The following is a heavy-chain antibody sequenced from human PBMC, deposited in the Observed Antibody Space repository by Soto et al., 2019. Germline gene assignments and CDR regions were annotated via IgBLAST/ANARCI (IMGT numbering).Heavy chain of an antibody. V-gene: IGHV4-31*03. CDR2: IYYSGST. CDR3: ASESLQRTDY. Sequence: PSETLSLTCTVSGGSISSGGYYWSWIRQHPGKGLEWIGYIYYSGSTYYNPSLKSRVTISVDTSKNQFSPKLSSVTAADTAVYYCASESLQRTDYWGQGTLVTVSS. D-gene: IGHD4-4*01. J-gene: IGHJ4*02. CDR1: GGSISSGGYY.